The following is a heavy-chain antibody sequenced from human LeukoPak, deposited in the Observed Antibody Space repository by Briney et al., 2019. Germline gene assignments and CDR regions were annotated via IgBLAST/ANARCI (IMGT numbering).Heavy chain of an antibody. CDR3: ARLFGLDTAYSGYFQH. Sequence: SETLSLTCTVSGGSISSSSYYWGWIRQPPGKVLDWIGSIYYSGSTYYNLSLKSRVTISVDTSKNQFSLKLTSVTAADTAVYYCARLFGLDTAYSGYFQHWGQGTLVTVSS. CDR1: GGSISSSSYY. D-gene: IGHD3/OR15-3a*01. J-gene: IGHJ1*01. CDR2: IYYSGST. V-gene: IGHV4-39*01.